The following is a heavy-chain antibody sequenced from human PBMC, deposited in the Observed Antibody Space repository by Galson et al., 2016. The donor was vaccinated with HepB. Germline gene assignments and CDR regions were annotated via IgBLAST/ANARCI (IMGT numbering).Heavy chain of an antibody. CDR2: ISWNSGST. V-gene: IGHV3-9*01. CDR3: AKGPQGSYYKNYDYYGMDV. J-gene: IGHJ6*02. Sequence: SLRLSCAASGFTFDDYAMYWVRQAPGKGLEWVSGISWNSGSTGYADSVKGRFTISRDNAKSSLYLQMNSLRGEDTALYYCAKGPQGSYYKNYDYYGMDVWGQGTTVTVSS. D-gene: IGHD3-10*01. CDR1: GFTFDDYA.